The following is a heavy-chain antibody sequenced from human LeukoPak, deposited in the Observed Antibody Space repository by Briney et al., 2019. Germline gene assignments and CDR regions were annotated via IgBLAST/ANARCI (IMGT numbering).Heavy chain of an antibody. CDR2: VHSNGGT. CDR1: GGSVSSDY. CDR3: ARQIASHYYFDY. D-gene: IGHD3-10*01. J-gene: IGHJ4*02. Sequence: SETLSLTCTVSGGSVSSDYWTWIRQPAGKGLEWIGRVHSNGGTNSNPSLKSRVTMSVDTSKNQSSLKLTSVTAADTAVYYCARQIASHYYFDYWGQGTLVNVSS. V-gene: IGHV4-4*07.